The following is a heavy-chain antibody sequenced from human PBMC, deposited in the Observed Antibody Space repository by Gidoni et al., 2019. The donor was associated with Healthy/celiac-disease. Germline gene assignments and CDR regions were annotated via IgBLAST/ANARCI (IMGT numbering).Heavy chain of an antibody. CDR2: IYYSGST. J-gene: IGHJ4*02. CDR3: ARLGLRLLSHKSDY. D-gene: IGHD3-3*01. CDR1: GGSISSSSYY. V-gene: IGHV4-39*01. Sequence: QLQLQESGPGLVKPSETLSLTCTVSGGSISSSSYYWGWIRQPPGKGLEWIGSIYYSGSTYYNPSLKSRVTISVDTSKNQFSLKLSSVTAADTAVYYCARLGLRLLSHKSDYWGQGTLVTVSS.